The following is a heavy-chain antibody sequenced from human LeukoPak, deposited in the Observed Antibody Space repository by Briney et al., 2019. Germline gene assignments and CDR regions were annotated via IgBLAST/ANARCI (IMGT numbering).Heavy chain of an antibody. CDR3: ARGYIGYAKPFDP. J-gene: IGHJ5*02. Sequence: ASGKVSCKASGYTFTGYYMHWVRQAPGQGLEWMGWINPNSGGTNYAQKFQGRVTMTRDTSISTAYMELSRLRSDDTAVYYCARGYIGYAKPFDPWGQGTLVTVSS. CDR1: GYTFTGYY. CDR2: INPNSGGT. V-gene: IGHV1-2*02. D-gene: IGHD5-12*01.